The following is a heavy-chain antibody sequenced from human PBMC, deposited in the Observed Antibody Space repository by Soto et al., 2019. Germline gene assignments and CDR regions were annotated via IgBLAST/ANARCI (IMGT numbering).Heavy chain of an antibody. J-gene: IGHJ3*01. D-gene: IGHD1-1*01. Sequence: DVQLVESGGGLIQPGESLRLSCAAFGLTISGKKYVAWVRQAPGKGLEWVSGLYDVDGSFYADPVRGRFTTSSDRSKNTVYLEKNDLRPGDTAVYYCGTWHGREHAYDVWGQGTMVTVSS. CDR3: GTWHGREHAYDV. CDR2: LYDVDGS. V-gene: IGHV3-53*01. CDR1: GLTISGKKY.